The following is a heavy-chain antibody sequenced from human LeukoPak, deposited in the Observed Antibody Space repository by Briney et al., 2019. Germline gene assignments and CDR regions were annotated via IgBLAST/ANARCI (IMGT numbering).Heavy chain of an antibody. CDR2: ISSFSGTI. J-gene: IGHJ5*02. CDR3: ARESYYYGSGSYYNWFDP. Sequence: GGSLRLSCVASGITFSSYSMNWVRQAPGKGLEWVSYISSFSGTINYADSVKGRFTISRDNAKNSLYLQMNSLRAEDTAVYYCARESYYYGSGSYYNWFDPWGQGTLVTVSS. D-gene: IGHD3-10*01. CDR1: GITFSSYS. V-gene: IGHV3-48*01.